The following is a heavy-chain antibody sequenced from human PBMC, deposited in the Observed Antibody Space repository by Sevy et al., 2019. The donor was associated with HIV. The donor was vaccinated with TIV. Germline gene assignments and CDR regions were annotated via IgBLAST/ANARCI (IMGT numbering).Heavy chain of an antibody. D-gene: IGHD2-15*01. Sequence: LSLTCAASGFTFSDHYVDWVRQAPGKGLEWVGRIRNRPNSYTTEYAASVKGRFTISRDDSSNSVYLQMNSLKTQDSAVYYCVRGPNCGVGGCQQISPYCLDVWGKRATVTVSS. J-gene: IGHJ6*03. CDR3: VRGPNCGVGGCQQISPYCLDV. CDR2: IRNRPNSYTT. CDR1: GFTFSDHY. V-gene: IGHV3-72*01.